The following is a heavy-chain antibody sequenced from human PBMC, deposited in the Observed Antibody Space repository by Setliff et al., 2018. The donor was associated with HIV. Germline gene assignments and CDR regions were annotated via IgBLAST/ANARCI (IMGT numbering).Heavy chain of an antibody. Sequence: SETLSLTCTVSGGSISSSSYYWGWIRQPPGKGLEWIGSIYYSGSTYYNPSLRSRVTISVDTSKNQFSLKLSSVTAADTAVYYCARGGIGDYYYYYMDVWGKGTTVTVSS. CDR2: IYYSGST. CDR1: GGSISSSSYY. D-gene: IGHD3-10*01. V-gene: IGHV4-39*01. J-gene: IGHJ6*03. CDR3: ARGGIGDYYYYYMDV.